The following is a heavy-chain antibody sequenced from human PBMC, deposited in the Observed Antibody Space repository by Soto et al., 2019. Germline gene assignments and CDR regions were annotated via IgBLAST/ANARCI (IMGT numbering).Heavy chain of an antibody. CDR2: INSDGSST. D-gene: IGHD6-19*01. Sequence: GGSLRLSCAASGFTFSSYWMHWVRQAPGKGLVWVSRINSDGSSTSYADSVKGRFTISRDNAKNTLYLQMNSLRAEDTAVYYCARVRAVAGNKIYYFDYWGQGTLVTVSS. CDR1: GFTFSSYW. V-gene: IGHV3-74*01. J-gene: IGHJ4*02. CDR3: ARVRAVAGNKIYYFDY.